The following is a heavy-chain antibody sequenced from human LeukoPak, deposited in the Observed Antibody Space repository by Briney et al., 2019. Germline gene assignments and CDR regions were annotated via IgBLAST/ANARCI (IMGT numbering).Heavy chain of an antibody. Sequence: SETLSLTCTVSGGSISSYYWSWIRQPPGKGLEWIGYIYYSGSTNYNPSLKSRVTISVGTSKNQFSLKLSSVTAADTAVYYCAKDLFPPPLGFGEFPDFDYWGQGTLVTVSS. CDR1: GGSISSYY. CDR3: AKDLFPPPLGFGEFPDFDY. CDR2: IYYSGST. J-gene: IGHJ4*02. V-gene: IGHV4-59*01. D-gene: IGHD3-10*01.